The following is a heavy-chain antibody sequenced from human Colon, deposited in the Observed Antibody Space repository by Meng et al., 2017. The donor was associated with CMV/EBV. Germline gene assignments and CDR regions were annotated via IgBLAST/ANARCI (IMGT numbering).Heavy chain of an antibody. D-gene: IGHD2-8*02. CDR1: GITFSDYA. J-gene: IGHJ6*02. Sequence: SLKISCATSGITFSDYALSWVRQAPGKGLEWVAVINWNSGSIGYADSVKGRFTVSRDNAENSLYLQMNSLRAEDTAMYYCAKDKGVGYARGGVDVWGQGTTVTVSS. CDR3: AKDKGVGYARGGVDV. V-gene: IGHV3-9*01. CDR2: INWNSGSI.